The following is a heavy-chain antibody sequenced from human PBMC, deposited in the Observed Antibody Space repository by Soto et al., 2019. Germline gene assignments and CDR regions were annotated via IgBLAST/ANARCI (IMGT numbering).Heavy chain of an antibody. Sequence: GGSLRLSCAASGFGVSDYAMSWVRQAPGQGLEWVSSISGSGDGTYYGDSVKGRFTLSRDTSQKTLYLQMNNLRGEDTAVYFCTKSRRSVLIACGFGGMDVWGRGTTVTVSS. CDR1: GFGVSDYA. CDR3: TKSRRSVLIACGFGGMDV. D-gene: IGHD2-21*01. CDR2: ISGSGDGT. V-gene: IGHV3-23*01. J-gene: IGHJ6*02.